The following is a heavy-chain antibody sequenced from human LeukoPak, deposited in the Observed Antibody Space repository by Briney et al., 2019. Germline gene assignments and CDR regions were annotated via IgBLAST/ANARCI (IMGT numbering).Heavy chain of an antibody. CDR3: ARDPGIAVAHHPYYYYYGMDV. CDR2: ISSSSSTI. CDR1: GFTFSSYS. J-gene: IGHJ6*02. Sequence: GGSLRLSCAASGFTFSSYSMNWVRQAPGKGLEWVSYISSSSSTIYYADSVKGRFTISRDNAKNSLYLQMNSLRAEDTAVYYCARDPGIAVAHHPYYYYYGMDVWGQGTTVTVSS. V-gene: IGHV3-48*01. D-gene: IGHD6-19*01.